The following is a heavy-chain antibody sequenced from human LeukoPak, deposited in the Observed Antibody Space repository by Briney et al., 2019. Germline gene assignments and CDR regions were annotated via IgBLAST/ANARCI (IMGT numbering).Heavy chain of an antibody. CDR2: IYYSGST. D-gene: IGHD6-19*01. Sequence: SETLSLTCTVSGGSISSYYWSWIRQPPGKGLEWIGYIYYSGSTNYNPSLKSRVTISVDTSKNQFSLKLSSVTAADTAVYYCAGIEVAGISSDYGGKGALVTVSS. CDR1: GGSISSYY. V-gene: IGHV4-59*08. J-gene: IGHJ4*02. CDR3: AGIEVAGISSDY.